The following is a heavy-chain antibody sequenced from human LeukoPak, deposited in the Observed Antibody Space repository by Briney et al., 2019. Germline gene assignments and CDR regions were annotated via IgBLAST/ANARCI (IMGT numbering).Heavy chain of an antibody. CDR2: IYYSGST. D-gene: IGHD3-22*01. Sequence: SETLSLTCTVSGGSISSSSYYWGWIRQPPGKGLEWIGSIYYSGSTYYNPSLKSRVTISVDTSKNQFSLKLSSVTAADTAVYYCARHDSSGYYGVNFDYWGQGTLVTVSS. V-gene: IGHV4-39*01. CDR1: GGSISSSSYY. CDR3: ARHDSSGYYGVNFDY. J-gene: IGHJ4*02.